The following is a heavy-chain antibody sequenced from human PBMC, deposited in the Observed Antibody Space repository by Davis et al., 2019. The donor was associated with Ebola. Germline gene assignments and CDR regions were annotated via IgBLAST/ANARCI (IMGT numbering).Heavy chain of an antibody. D-gene: IGHD1-26*01. J-gene: IGHJ4*02. Sequence: GESLKISCAASGFTFSNAWMSWVRQAPGKGLEWVGRIKSKTDGGTTDYAAPAKGRFTISRDDSKNTLYLQMNSLKTEDTAVYYCTSGGSGSYEVDYWGQGTLVTVSS. CDR3: TSGGSGSYEVDY. CDR1: GFTFSNAW. V-gene: IGHV3-15*01. CDR2: IKSKTDGGTT.